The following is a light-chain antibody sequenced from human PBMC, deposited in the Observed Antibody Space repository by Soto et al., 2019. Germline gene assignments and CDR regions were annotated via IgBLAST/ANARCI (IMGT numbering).Light chain of an antibody. CDR3: TAYAGSTRVV. CDR1: ISNIGGNT. J-gene: IGLJ2*01. CDR2: INN. Sequence: QSVLTQPPSASGTPGQRVTISCSGSISNIGGNTVNWYQQLPGTAPKLLMYINNQRPSGVPDRFSGSKSGNTASLTVSGLQAEDEADYYCTAYAGSTRVVFGGGTKLTVL. V-gene: IGLV1-44*01.